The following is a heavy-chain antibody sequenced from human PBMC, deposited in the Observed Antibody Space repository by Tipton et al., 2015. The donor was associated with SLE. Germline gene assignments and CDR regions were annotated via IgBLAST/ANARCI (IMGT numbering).Heavy chain of an antibody. D-gene: IGHD3-10*01. CDR3: ARKGGARLGESGMDV. J-gene: IGHJ6*02. V-gene: IGHV4-59*01. CDR2: IYYSGST. CDR1: GGSISNYY. Sequence: PSLTCTVSGGSISNYYWSWIRQPPGKGLEWIGYIYYSGSTNYNPSLKSRVTISVDTSKNQFSLKLSSVTAADTAVYYCARKGGARLGESGMDVWGQGTTVTVSS.